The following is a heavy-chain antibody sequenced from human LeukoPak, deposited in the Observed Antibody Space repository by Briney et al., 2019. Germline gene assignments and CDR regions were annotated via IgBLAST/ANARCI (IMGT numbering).Heavy chain of an antibody. V-gene: IGHV1-2*02. CDR3: ARVYYDFSSPDY. CDR2: INPNSGDT. J-gene: IGHJ4*02. CDR1: GYTFTGYF. Sequence: ASVKVSCKASGYTFTGYFIHYVRQAPGQGLEWVGWINPNSGDTNYAQKFQGRVTMTRDTSISTAYMELSRLRSDDTAVYYCARVYYDFSSPDYWGQGTLVTVSS. D-gene: IGHD3-3*01.